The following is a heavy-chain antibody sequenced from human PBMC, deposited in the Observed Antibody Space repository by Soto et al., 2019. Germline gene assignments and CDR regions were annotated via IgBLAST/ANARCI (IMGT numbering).Heavy chain of an antibody. CDR2: LNRDGSST. Sequence: EVQLVESGGGLVQTGGSLRLSCAASGFTFSRDWLHWVRQAPGKGLVWVSHLNRDGSSTSYADSVNGRFTISRDNDRNTLFLQMNSLRAEETAVYYCARGLKWGLFDYWCQGTLVTVSS. J-gene: IGHJ4*02. CDR1: GFTFSRDW. CDR3: ARGLKWGLFDY. V-gene: IGHV3-74*01. D-gene: IGHD4-4*01.